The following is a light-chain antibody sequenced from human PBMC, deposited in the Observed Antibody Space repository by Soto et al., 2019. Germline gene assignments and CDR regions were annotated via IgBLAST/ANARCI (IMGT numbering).Light chain of an antibody. CDR3: QQYGISPRT. CDR1: QSVSGRY. CDR2: GAS. J-gene: IGKJ1*01. Sequence: IVLRQSQATLSLSPGERATLSCRASQSVSGRYLAWYQQKPGQAPRLLIYGASSRATGIPDRFSGSGSGTDFTLTISRLEPEDFAMYYCQQYGISPRTFGQGTKVEIK. V-gene: IGKV3-20*01.